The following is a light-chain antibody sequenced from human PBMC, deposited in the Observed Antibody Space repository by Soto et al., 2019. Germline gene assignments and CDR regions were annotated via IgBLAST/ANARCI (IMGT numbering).Light chain of an antibody. V-gene: IGKV3-11*01. CDR1: QSVSRY. J-gene: IGKJ4*01. CDR3: QQRSDWPLT. Sequence: EIVLTQSPVTLSLSPGERATLSCRASQSVSRYLAWYQQKPGQPPRLLIYDASKRATGVPARFSGSGSGTDFTLTISSQEPADFAVYYCQQRSDWPLTFGGGTDVEI. CDR2: DAS.